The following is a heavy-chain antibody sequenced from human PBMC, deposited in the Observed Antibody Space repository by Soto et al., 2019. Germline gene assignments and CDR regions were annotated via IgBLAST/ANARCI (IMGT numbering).Heavy chain of an antibody. J-gene: IGHJ4*02. CDR2: ISGSGGST. V-gene: IGHV3-23*01. CDR3: AREGDYDILTGYYRTFDY. CDR1: GFTFSSYA. Sequence: GGSLRLSCAASGFTFSSYAMSWVRQAPGKGLEWVSAISGSGGSTYYADSVKGRFTISRDNSKNTLYLQMNSLRAEDTAVYYCAREGDYDILTGYYRTFDYWGQGTLVTVSS. D-gene: IGHD3-9*01.